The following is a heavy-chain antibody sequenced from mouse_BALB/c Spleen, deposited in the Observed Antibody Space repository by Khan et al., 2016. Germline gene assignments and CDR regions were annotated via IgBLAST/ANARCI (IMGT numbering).Heavy chain of an antibody. CDR2: IYPGDGDT. CDR1: GYTFTTYW. CDR3: ASGNTYYDYNY. D-gene: IGHD2-4*01. Sequence: QVQLQQSGAELARPGASVKLSCKASGYTFTTYWMQWVKQRPGQGLEWIGTIYPGDGDTRYTQKFKGKATLTADKSSSTAYMQLSSLATEDSAFYYFASGNTYYDYNYWGQGTTLTVSS. V-gene: IGHV1-87*01. J-gene: IGHJ2*01.